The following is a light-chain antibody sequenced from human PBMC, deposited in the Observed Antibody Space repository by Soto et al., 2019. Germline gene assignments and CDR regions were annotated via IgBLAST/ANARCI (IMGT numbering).Light chain of an antibody. V-gene: IGKV1-5*01. CDR1: QGVSGW. J-gene: IGKJ1*01. CDR2: AAS. CDR3: QHYYSYSEA. Sequence: IRMTQSPSTLSASAGDRVTITCRASQGVSGWLAWYQQKPGEAPKLLIYAASALQRGVPSRFSGSGSGTEFTLTISSLQPDDFATYYCQHYYSYSEAFGQGTKVDI.